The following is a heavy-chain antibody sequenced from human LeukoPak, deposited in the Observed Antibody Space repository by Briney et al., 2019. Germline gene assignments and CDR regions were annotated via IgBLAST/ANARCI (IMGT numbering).Heavy chain of an antibody. D-gene: IGHD2-2*01. CDR2: IYTSGST. Sequence: PSETLSLTCTVSGGSISSYYWSWIRQPAGKGLEWIGRIYTSGSTNYNPSLKSRVTISVDTSKNQFSLKLSSVTAADTAVYYCASSDIVVVPAASFDYWGQGTLVTVSS. J-gene: IGHJ4*02. CDR1: GGSISSYY. V-gene: IGHV4-4*07. CDR3: ASSDIVVVPAASFDY.